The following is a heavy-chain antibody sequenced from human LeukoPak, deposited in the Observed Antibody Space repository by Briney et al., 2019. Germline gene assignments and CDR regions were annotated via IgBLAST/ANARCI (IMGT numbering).Heavy chain of an antibody. D-gene: IGHD3-22*01. CDR3: AKPLAYYDSSSYACFDY. V-gene: IGHV3-30*18. J-gene: IGHJ4*02. Sequence: PGRSLRLSCAASGFTFSSYGMHWVRQAPGKGLEWVAVLSFEGSNERYADSVKGRFTISRDNSKNTLYLEMNSLRAEDTAVYYCAKPLAYYDSSSYACFDYWGQGTLVTVSS. CDR1: GFTFSSYG. CDR2: LSFEGSNE.